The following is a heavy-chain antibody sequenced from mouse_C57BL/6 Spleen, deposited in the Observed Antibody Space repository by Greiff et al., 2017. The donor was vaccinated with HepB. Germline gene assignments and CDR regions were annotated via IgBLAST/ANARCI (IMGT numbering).Heavy chain of an antibody. CDR2: IHPNSGST. CDR3: ARSYYYGSRTFDY. Sequence: QVQLQQPGAELVKPGASVKLSCKASGYTFTSYWMHWVKQRPGQGLEWIGMIHPNSGSTNYNEKFKSKATLTVDKSSSTAYMQLSSLTSEDSAVYYCARSYYYGSRTFDYWGQGTTLTVSS. CDR1: GYTFTSYW. D-gene: IGHD1-1*01. V-gene: IGHV1-64*01. J-gene: IGHJ2*01.